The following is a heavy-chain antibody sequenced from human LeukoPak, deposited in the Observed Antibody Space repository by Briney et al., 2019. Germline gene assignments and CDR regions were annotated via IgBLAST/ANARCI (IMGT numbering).Heavy chain of an antibody. D-gene: IGHD3-10*01. Sequence: GGSLRLSCASAGFTYSSYLMNLRRQPPGKRLEWVASISTRSTYKNYAHSMKGRFTISRANTKNSLYLQIDTPRAADAAVYYCAKEERNYNIRYFDLWGRGTLVSVS. CDR1: GFTYSSYL. V-gene: IGHV3-21*01. CDR2: ISTRSTYK. J-gene: IGHJ2*01. CDR3: AKEERNYNIRYFDL.